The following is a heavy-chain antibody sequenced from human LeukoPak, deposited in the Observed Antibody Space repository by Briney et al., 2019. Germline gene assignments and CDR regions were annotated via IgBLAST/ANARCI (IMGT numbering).Heavy chain of an antibody. CDR1: GFTITNAW. D-gene: IGHD1-26*01. Sequence: GGSLRLSCAASGFTITNAWMSWVRQAPGKGLEWVSGINWNGGSTGYADSVKGRFTISRDNAKNSLYLQMNSLRAEDTALYYCARDIDRPSVGAHMDVWGKGTTVTVSS. CDR3: ARDIDRPSVGAHMDV. V-gene: IGHV3-20*04. CDR2: INWNGGST. J-gene: IGHJ6*03.